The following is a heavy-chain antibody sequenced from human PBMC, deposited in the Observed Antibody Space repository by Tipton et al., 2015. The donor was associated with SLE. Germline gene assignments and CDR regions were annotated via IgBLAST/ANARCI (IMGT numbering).Heavy chain of an antibody. D-gene: IGHD5-24*01. Sequence: TLSLTCTVSGGSISSYFWSWIRQPPGKGLEWIGYIYYSGSTNYKPSLKSRVTISVDTSKNQFSLKLSSVTAADTAVYYCASGGRDGYTPPNFDYWGQGTLVTVSS. V-gene: IGHV4-59*01. CDR2: IYYSGST. CDR3: ASGGRDGYTPPNFDY. CDR1: GGSISSYF. J-gene: IGHJ4*02.